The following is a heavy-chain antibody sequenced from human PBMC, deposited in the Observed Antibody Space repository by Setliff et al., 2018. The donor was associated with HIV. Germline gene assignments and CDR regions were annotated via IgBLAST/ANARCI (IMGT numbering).Heavy chain of an antibody. Sequence: ASVKVSCKASGYTFTSYGISWVRQAPGQGREWMGWISAYNGSTNYAQKLQGRVTMTTDTSTSTAYMELRSLRSDDTAVYYCARDPPLAAAGGPDAFDIWGQGTMVTVS. CDR2: ISAYNGST. CDR1: GYTFTSYG. CDR3: ARDPPLAAAGGPDAFDI. J-gene: IGHJ3*02. D-gene: IGHD6-13*01. V-gene: IGHV1-18*01.